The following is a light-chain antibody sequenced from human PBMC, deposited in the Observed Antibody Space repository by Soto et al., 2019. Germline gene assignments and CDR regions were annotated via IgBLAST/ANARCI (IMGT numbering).Light chain of an antibody. CDR1: HDIINY. V-gene: IGKV1-33*01. CDR2: DAF. J-gene: IGKJ4*01. Sequence: DIQMTQSPSSLSASVGVRVTITCQASHDIINYLNWFQQKPGEAPKLLIFDAFKLETGVPSRFSGSGSGTDFTLTISRLQPEDIATYYCQQYDNLPVTFGGGTKVEIK. CDR3: QQYDNLPVT.